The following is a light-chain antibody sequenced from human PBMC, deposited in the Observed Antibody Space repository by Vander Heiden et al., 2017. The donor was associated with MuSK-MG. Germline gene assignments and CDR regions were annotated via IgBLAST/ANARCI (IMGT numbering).Light chain of an antibody. CDR1: QSISSY. CDR3: QQRDSNEPVYS. Sequence: DIQMTQSPSSLSASVGDRVTITCRASQSISSYLNWYQQKPGKVPKLLIYAASSLQSGVPSRFSGSRYGTDFTLTISSLQPEDFATYYCQQRDSNEPVYSFGQESNQE. V-gene: IGKV1-39*01. J-gene: IGKJ2*03. CDR2: AAS.